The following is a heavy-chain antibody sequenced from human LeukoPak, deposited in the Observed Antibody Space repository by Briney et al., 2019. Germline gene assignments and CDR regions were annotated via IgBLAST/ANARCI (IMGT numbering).Heavy chain of an antibody. V-gene: IGHV4-34*01. J-gene: IGHJ4*02. CDR2: INHSGST. CDR1: GGSFSGYY. D-gene: IGHD3-3*01. Sequence: SETQSLTCAVYGGSFSGYYWSWIRQPPGKGLEWIGEINHSGSTNYNPSLKSRVTISVDTSKNQFSLKLSSVTAADTAVYYCARELVDYDFWSGYYPKYYFDYWGQGTLVTVSS. CDR3: ARELVDYDFWSGYYPKYYFDY.